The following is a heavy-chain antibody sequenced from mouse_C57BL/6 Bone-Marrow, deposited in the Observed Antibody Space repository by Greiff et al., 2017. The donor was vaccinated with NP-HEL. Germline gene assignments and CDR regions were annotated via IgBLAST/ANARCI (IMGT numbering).Heavy chain of an antibody. J-gene: IGHJ2*01. V-gene: IGHV1-64*01. CDR3: AREGYYGSRYYFDY. CDR2: IHPNSGST. D-gene: IGHD1-1*01. Sequence: QVQLQQSGAELVKPGASVKLSCKASGYTFTSYWMHWVKQRPGQGLEWIGMIHPNSGSTNYNEKFKSKATLTVDKSSSTAYMQLSSLTSEDSAVYYCAREGYYGSRYYFDYWGQGTTRTVSS. CDR1: GYTFTSYW.